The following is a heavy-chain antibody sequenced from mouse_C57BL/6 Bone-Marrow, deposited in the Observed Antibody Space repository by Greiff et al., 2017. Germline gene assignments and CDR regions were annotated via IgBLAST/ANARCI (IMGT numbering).Heavy chain of an antibody. V-gene: IGHV1-81*01. CDR3: ARSMGGYLDY. CDR1: GYTFTSYG. Sequence: VQLVESGAELARPGASVKLSCKASGYTFTSYGISWVKQRTGQGLEWIGEIYPRSGNTYYNEKFKGKATLTADKSSSTAYMELRSLTSEDSAVYFCARSMGGYLDYWGQGTTLTVSS. J-gene: IGHJ2*01. CDR2: IYPRSGNT.